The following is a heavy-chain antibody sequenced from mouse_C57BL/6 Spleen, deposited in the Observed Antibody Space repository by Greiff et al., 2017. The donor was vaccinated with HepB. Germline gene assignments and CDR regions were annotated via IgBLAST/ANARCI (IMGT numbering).Heavy chain of an antibody. D-gene: IGHD1-1*01. J-gene: IGHJ3*01. CDR2: IDPEDGDT. V-gene: IGHV14-1*01. CDR1: GFNIKDYY. Sequence: VHLKQSGAELVKPGASVKLSCTASGFNIKDYYMHWVKQRPEQGLEWIGRIDPEDGDTEYAPKFQGKATMTADTSSNTAYLQLSSLTSEDTAVYYCTTSSFYGSSSRLFAYWGQGTLVTVSA. CDR3: TTSSFYGSSSRLFAY.